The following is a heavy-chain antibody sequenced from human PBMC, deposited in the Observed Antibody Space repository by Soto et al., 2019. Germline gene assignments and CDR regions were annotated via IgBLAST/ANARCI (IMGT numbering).Heavy chain of an antibody. CDR1: GGSISSYY. V-gene: IGHV4-59*01. J-gene: IGHJ4*02. CDR2: IYYSGST. Sequence: PSETLSLTCTVSGGSISSYYWSWIRQPPGKGLEWIGYIYYSGSTNYNPSLKSRVTISVDTSKNQFSLKLSSVTAADTAVYYCARVRETYYYDSSGYYDYWGQGTLVTVSS. D-gene: IGHD3-22*01. CDR3: ARVRETYYYDSSGYYDY.